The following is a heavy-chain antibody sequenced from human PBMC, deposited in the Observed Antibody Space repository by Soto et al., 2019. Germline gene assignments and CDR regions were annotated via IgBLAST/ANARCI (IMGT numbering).Heavy chain of an antibody. CDR2: IYSAGST. CDR3: ARVGYAVTTGGAFDI. J-gene: IGHJ3*02. CDR1: GFTVNSNY. V-gene: IGHV3-53*01. Sequence: EVQLVESGGGLIQPGGSLRLSCAASGFTVNSNYMSWVRQAPGKGLEWVSVIYSAGSTYYADSVKGRFTICRDNSKNPLYLQMNSLRAEDTAVYYCARVGYAVTTGGAFDIWGQGTMVTVSS. D-gene: IGHD4-17*01.